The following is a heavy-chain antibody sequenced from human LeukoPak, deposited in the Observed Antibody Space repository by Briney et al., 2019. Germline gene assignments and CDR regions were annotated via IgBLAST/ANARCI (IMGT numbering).Heavy chain of an antibody. CDR2: IKQDGSEK. V-gene: IGHV3-7*01. J-gene: IGHJ4*02. Sequence: PGGCLRLSCAASGFTFSSYWMSWVRQAPGKGLEWVADIKQDGSEKYYVDSVKGRFTISRDNAKNSLYLQMNSLRAEDTAVYYCARAKSYYFSFDYWGQGTLVTVSS. D-gene: IGHD1-26*01. CDR1: GFTFSSYW. CDR3: ARAKSYYFSFDY.